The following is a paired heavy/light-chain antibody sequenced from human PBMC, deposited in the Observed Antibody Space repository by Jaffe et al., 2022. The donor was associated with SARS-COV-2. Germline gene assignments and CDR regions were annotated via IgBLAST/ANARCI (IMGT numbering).Light chain of an antibody. CDR2: YDS. CDR1: NIGSKS. CDR3: QVWDTSRDHRV. V-gene: IGLV3-21*04. Sequence: SYVLTQPPSVSVAPGKTARITCGGNNIGSKSVHWYQQNPGQAPVLVIYYDSDRPSGIPERFSGSSSGNTATLTISRVEAEDEADYYCQVWDTSRDHRVFGGGTKLTVL. J-gene: IGLJ3*02.
Heavy chain of an antibody. J-gene: IGHJ6*03. CDR1: GYTLTELS. D-gene: IGHD3-3*01. Sequence: QVQLVQSGAEVKKPGASVKVSCKVSGYTLTELSMHWVRQAPGKGLEWMGGFDPEDGETIYAQKFQGRVTMTEDTSTDTAYMELSSLRSEDTAVYYCATSEPLDFNYYYSYMDVWGKGTTVTVSS. CDR3: ATSEPLDFNYYYSYMDV. V-gene: IGHV1-24*01. CDR2: FDPEDGET.